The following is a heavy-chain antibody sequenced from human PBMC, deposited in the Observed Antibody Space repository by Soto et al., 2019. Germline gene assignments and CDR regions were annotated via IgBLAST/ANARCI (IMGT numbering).Heavy chain of an antibody. CDR2: INQDESAK. CDR1: GLAFNTHW. V-gene: IGHV3-7*05. D-gene: IGHD2-2*01. Sequence: EVQLVESGGGLVQPGVSLRLSCTTSGLAFNTHWMSWVRQAPGKGLEWVANINQDESAKYYVDSVEGRFTVSRDNAKTSVSLQMNSLRAEDTAVYYCERGEHSTSSYYYYYGLDVWGQGTTVIVSS. CDR3: ERGEHSTSSYYYYYGLDV. J-gene: IGHJ6*02.